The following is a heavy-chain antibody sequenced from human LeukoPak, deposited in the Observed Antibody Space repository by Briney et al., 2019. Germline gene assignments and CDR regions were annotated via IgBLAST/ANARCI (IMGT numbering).Heavy chain of an antibody. J-gene: IGHJ3*02. Sequence: PSETPSLTCTVYGGSLSGYYWSWIRQPPGKGLEWIGEINHSGSTKYNPSLKSRVTISVDTSKKQFSLNLSSVTAADTAVYYCASKPPVREAFDIWGQGTMVTVSS. CDR3: ASKPPVREAFDI. CDR1: GGSLSGYY. V-gene: IGHV4-34*01. CDR2: INHSGST. D-gene: IGHD1-14*01.